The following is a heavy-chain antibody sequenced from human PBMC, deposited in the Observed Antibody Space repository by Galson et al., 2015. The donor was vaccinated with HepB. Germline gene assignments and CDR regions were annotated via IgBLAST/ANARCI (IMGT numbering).Heavy chain of an antibody. CDR3: ARVGVLGYCSSTSCYQSPPSDAFDI. V-gene: IGHV1-2*02. D-gene: IGHD2-2*01. CDR2: INPNSGGT. CDR1: GYTFTGYY. J-gene: IGHJ3*02. Sequence: SVKVSCKASGYTFTGYYMHWVRQAPGQGLEWMGWINPNSGGTNYAQKFQGRVTMTRDTSISTAYMELSRLRSDDTAVYYCARVGVLGYCSSTSCYQSPPSDAFDIWGQGTMVTVSS.